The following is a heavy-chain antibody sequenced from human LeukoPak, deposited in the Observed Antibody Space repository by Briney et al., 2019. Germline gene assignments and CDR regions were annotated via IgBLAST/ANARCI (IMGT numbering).Heavy chain of an antibody. CDR3: ARGREAVAGTVDY. V-gene: IGHV1-8*01. CDR1: GYTFTSYD. D-gene: IGHD6-19*01. CDR2: MNPNSGNT. Sequence: GASLKVSCKASGYTFTSYDINWVRQATGQGLEWMGWMNPNSGNTGYAQKFQGRVTMTRNTSISTAYMELSSLRSEDTAVYYCARGREAVAGTVDYWGQGTLVTVSS. J-gene: IGHJ4*02.